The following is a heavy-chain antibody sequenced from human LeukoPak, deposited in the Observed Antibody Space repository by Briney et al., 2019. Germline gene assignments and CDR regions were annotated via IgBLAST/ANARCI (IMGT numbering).Heavy chain of an antibody. CDR3: AKDLEKGYYYGLNWFDP. V-gene: IGHV3-66*02. CDR2: IYSGGST. CDR1: GFTVSSNY. Sequence: PGGSLRLSCAASGFTVSSNYMSWVRQAPGKGLEWVSVIYSGGSTYYADSVKGRFTISRDNSKNTLYLQMNSLRAEDTAVYYCAKDLEKGYYYGLNWFDPWGQGTLVTVSS. D-gene: IGHD3-10*01. J-gene: IGHJ5*02.